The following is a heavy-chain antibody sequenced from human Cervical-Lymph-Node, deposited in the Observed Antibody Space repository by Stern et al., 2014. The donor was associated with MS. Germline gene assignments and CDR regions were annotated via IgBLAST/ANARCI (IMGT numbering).Heavy chain of an antibody. Sequence: QLQLQESGPGLVKPSETLSLTCTVSGGSISSSSYYWGWIRQPPGKGLEWIGSIYYSGTTSNTPPLKSRVTISVDTSKNQFPLKLTSGTAADTAVYYCAGPTYYYDSSGYYYGYFDLWGRGTLVTVSS. V-gene: IGHV4-39*01. CDR1: GGSISSSSYY. D-gene: IGHD3-22*01. CDR2: IYYSGTT. J-gene: IGHJ2*01. CDR3: AGPTYYYDSSGYYYGYFDL.